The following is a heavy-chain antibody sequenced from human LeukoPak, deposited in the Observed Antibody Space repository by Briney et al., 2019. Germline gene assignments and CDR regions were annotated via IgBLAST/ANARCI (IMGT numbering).Heavy chain of an antibody. CDR2: IYYSGST. J-gene: IGHJ3*02. D-gene: IGHD3-9*01. V-gene: IGHV4-39*01. Sequence: SETLSLTCTVSGGSISSSSYYWGWIRQPPGKGLEWIGSIYYSGSTYYNPSLKSRVTISVDTSKNQFSLKLSSVTAADTAVYYCARRIKANYDILTGYLNTDAFDIWGQGTMVTVSS. CDR3: ARRIKANYDILTGYLNTDAFDI. CDR1: GGSISSSSYY.